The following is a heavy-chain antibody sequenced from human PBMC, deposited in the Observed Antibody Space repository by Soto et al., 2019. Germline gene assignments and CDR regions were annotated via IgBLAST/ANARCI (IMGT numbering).Heavy chain of an antibody. CDR2: ISTTNSYI. CDR1: GFRFSTYS. J-gene: IGHJ4*02. Sequence: EVQLVESGGGLVKPGGSLRLSCAASGFRFSTYSMNWVRQAPGKGLEWVASISTTNSYIYYADSVRGRFTISRDNAKNSLLLQMNSLRAEDTAVYYCTRAPVPDSSGYFPVDYWGQGTLVTVSS. CDR3: TRAPVPDSSGYFPVDY. V-gene: IGHV3-21*01. D-gene: IGHD3-22*01.